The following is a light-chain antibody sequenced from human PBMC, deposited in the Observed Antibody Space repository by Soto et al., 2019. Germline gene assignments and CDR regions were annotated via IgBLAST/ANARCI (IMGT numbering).Light chain of an antibody. CDR3: QQYNTWPPYT. J-gene: IGKJ2*01. V-gene: IGKV3-15*01. CDR1: QSITSH. CDR2: DAS. Sequence: EIVMTQSPATLSVSPGERATLSYRASQSITSHLAWYQQKPGQTPRLLIYDASTRATGIPARFSASGSGTEFTLTISSVLSEDFAVYYCQQYNTWPPYTFGQGTKLDIK.